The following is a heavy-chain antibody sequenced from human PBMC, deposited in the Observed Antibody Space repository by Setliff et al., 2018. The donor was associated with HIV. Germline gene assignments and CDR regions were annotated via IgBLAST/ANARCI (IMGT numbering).Heavy chain of an antibody. CDR2: MIYGGDT. Sequence: SETLSLTCRVYGDSITSGNYYWGWIRQAPGKGLEWIASMIYGGDTWYNPSLKSRVTIYVDTANNEISLRLSSVTAEDTAVYRCARPHSGRGGGAWFDPWGQGIQVTVSS. CDR3: ARPHSGRGGGAWFDP. CDR1: GDSITSGNYY. V-gene: IGHV4-39*01. D-gene: IGHD6-19*01. J-gene: IGHJ5*02.